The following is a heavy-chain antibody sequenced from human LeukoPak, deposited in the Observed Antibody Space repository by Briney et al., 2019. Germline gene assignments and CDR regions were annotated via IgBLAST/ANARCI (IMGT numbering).Heavy chain of an antibody. CDR1: GGSFSGYY. CDR2: INHSGST. D-gene: IGHD6-19*01. Sequence: TSETLSLTCAVYGGSFSGYYWSWIRQPPGKGLEWIGEINHSGSTNYNPSLKSRVTISVDTSKNQFSLKLSSVTAADTAVYYCARPSGWYGNYFDYWGQGTLVTVSS. CDR3: ARPSGWYGNYFDY. V-gene: IGHV4-34*01. J-gene: IGHJ4*02.